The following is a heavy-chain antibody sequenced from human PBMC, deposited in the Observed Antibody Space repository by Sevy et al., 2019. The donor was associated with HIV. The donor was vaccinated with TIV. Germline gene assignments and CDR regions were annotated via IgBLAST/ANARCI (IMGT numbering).Heavy chain of an antibody. V-gene: IGHV3-30-3*01. CDR2: ISYDGSKK. CDR1: GFTFSSYA. Sequence: GGSLRLSCAASGFTFSSYAMHWVRQAPGKGLEWVAVISYDGSKKYYADSVKGRVTISRDNSKNTLYLQMNSLRAEDTAVYYCARGVELIAVAGTGDAFDIWGQGTMVTVSS. D-gene: IGHD6-19*01. J-gene: IGHJ3*02. CDR3: ARGVELIAVAGTGDAFDI.